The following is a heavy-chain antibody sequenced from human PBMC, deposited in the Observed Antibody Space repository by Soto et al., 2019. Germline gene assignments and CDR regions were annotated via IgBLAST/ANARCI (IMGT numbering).Heavy chain of an antibody. D-gene: IGHD5-18*01. Sequence: SETLALTCAVYGGSFSGYYWSWIRQPPGKGLEWIGEINHSGSTNYNPSLKSRVTISVDTSKDQFSLKLSSVTAADTAVYYCASIGRGYSYGYYSSYYYYGMAVWGQGTTVTVSS. CDR2: INHSGST. CDR3: ASIGRGYSYGYYSSYYYYGMAV. V-gene: IGHV4-34*01. J-gene: IGHJ6*02. CDR1: GGSFSGYY.